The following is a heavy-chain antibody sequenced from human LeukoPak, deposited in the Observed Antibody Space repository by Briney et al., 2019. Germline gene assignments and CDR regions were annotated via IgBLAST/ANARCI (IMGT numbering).Heavy chain of an antibody. V-gene: IGHV1-3*01. CDR3: AREGYSSSWYGGAAFDI. CDR1: GYTFTSYA. J-gene: IGHJ3*02. Sequence: GASVKVSCKASGYTFTSYAMHWVRQAPGQRLEWMGWINAGNGNTKYSQKFQGRVTITRDTSASTAYMELSSLRSEDTAVYYCAREGYSSSWYGGAAFDIWGQGTMVTVSS. CDR2: INAGNGNT. D-gene: IGHD6-13*01.